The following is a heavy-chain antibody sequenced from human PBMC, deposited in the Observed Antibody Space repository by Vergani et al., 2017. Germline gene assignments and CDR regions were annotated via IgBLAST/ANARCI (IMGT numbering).Heavy chain of an antibody. V-gene: IGHV4-61*02. CDR3: ARGSTHWKQGAFDI. Sequence: QVQLQESGPGLMKPSQTLSLTCTVSGDSIFSGNYYWSWIRQPAENELEWIGRIYTTGSTNYTPSLESRVTMSLDSSRNRFSLSLSSVTAADTAIYFCARGSTHWKQGAFDIWGQGTLVTVSS. CDR2: IYTTGST. J-gene: IGHJ3*02. D-gene: IGHD1-1*01. CDR1: GDSIFSGNYY.